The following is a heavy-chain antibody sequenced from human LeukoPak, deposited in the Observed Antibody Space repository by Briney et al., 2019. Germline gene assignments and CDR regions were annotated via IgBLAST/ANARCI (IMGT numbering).Heavy chain of an antibody. CDR2: ISYDGSNT. J-gene: IGHJ6*02. D-gene: IGHD3-22*01. CDR1: GFTFTSYA. CDR3: ARDAHYYDSRAYYYYGMDV. V-gene: IGHV3-30*14. Sequence: GGSLRLSCAASGFTFTSYAIHWVRQAPGKGLEWVAVISYDGSNTYYADSVKGRFTISRDNSKNTLYLQMNSLRAEDTAVYYCARDAHYYDSRAYYYYGMDVWGQGTTVTVSS.